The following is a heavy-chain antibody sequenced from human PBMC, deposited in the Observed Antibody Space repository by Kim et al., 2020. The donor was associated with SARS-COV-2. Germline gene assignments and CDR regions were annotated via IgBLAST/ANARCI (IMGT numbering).Heavy chain of an antibody. Sequence: SENLSLTCTVSGASIDYTYWWSWVRQPPGEGLQWIGEIHEGGSTNYNPSLKSRVTFSLDKSKNQVSLNLRSVTAADTAVSFCARGRDYTWDAWGQGTLVT. CDR1: GASIDYTYW. V-gene: IGHV4-4*02. D-gene: IGHD4-17*01. CDR2: IHEGGST. J-gene: IGHJ5*02. CDR3: ARGRDYTWDA.